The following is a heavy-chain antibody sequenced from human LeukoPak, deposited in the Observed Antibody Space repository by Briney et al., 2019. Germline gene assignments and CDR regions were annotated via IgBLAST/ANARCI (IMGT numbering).Heavy chain of an antibody. V-gene: IGHV3-21*01. CDR1: GFTFSSYS. D-gene: IGHD2-2*03. Sequence: GGSLRLSCAASGFTFSSYSMNWVRQAPEKGLEWVSSISSSSSYIYYADSVKGRFTISRDNAKNSLYLQMNRLRAEDTAVYYCARGLDIVVVVPSASFGYWGQGTLVTVSS. CDR3: ARGLDIVVVVPSASFGY. J-gene: IGHJ4*02. CDR2: ISSSSSYI.